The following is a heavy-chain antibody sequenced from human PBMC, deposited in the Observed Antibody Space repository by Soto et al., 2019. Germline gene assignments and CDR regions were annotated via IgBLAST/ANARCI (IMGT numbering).Heavy chain of an antibody. J-gene: IGHJ6*02. V-gene: IGHV1-69*13. CDR3: AKVRYSSPMGYYYGMDV. D-gene: IGHD6-19*01. CDR1: GYTFTSYG. Sequence: SVKVSCKASGYTFTSYGISWVRQAPGLGLEWVGGIIPIFGTANYAQKFQGRVTITADESTSTSYMEVNNLGSEDTAVYYCAKVRYSSPMGYYYGMDVWGQGTTVTVSS. CDR2: IIPIFGTA.